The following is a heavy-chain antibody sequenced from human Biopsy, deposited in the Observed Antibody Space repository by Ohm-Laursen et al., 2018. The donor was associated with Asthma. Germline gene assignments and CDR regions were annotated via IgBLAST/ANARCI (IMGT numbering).Heavy chain of an antibody. J-gene: IGHJ6*02. CDR1: GFTFSKNG. V-gene: IGHV3-33*01. CDR2: IWNDGNKN. CDR3: ARGIYDMDV. Sequence: SLRLSCSASGFTFSKNGMHWVRQAPGKGLEWVALIWNDGNKNYYADSVRGRFTISRDNSKNMLYLQMNSLRAEDTAVYFCARGIYDMDVRGQGTMVTVSS.